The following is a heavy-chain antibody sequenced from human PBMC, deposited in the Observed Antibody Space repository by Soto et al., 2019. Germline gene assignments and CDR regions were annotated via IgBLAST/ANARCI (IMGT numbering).Heavy chain of an antibody. CDR2: ISLNGGYQ. CDR1: GFTFRTYG. Sequence: QVQLVESGGGVVQPGRSLRLSCAASGFTFRTYGMHWVRQAPGKGLEWVAVISLNGGYQHYADFVKGRFTISRDDSKNMVFLQLNSLRPEDTAVYACARNGGTSVLRGDFDSWGQGTLVTVSS. J-gene: IGHJ4*02. V-gene: IGHV3-30*03. D-gene: IGHD3-3*01. CDR3: ARNGGTSVLRGDFDS.